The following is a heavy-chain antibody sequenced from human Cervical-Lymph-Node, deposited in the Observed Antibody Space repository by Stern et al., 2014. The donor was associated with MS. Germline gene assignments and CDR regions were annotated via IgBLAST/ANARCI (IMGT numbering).Heavy chain of an antibody. CDR1: GFYFSSYA. J-gene: IGHJ3*02. V-gene: IGHV3-30*04. CDR2: ISYDASEK. D-gene: IGHD3-22*01. CDR3: VRVAYYDTSGYYYNAFEI. Sequence: QVQLVESGGGVVLPGESLRLSCEASGFYFSSYAMHWVRQAPGKGLEWVAVISYDASEKYYADSVKGRFTLSRDNSRNTVSLQMSSLRPADMAVYYCVRVAYYDTSGYYYNAFEIWGQGTLVTVSS.